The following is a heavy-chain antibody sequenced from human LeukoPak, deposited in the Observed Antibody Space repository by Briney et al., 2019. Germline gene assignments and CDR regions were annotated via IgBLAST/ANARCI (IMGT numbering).Heavy chain of an antibody. J-gene: IGHJ3*02. Sequence: PSETLSLTCTVSGGSISSYYWSWIRQPPGNGLEWIGEINHSGSTNYNPSLKSRVTISADTSKNQFSLKLNSVTAADTAVYYCARKDYGDYVLSADDAFDIWGQGTMVTVSS. D-gene: IGHD4-17*01. V-gene: IGHV4-34*01. CDR3: ARKDYGDYVLSADDAFDI. CDR2: INHSGST. CDR1: GGSISSYY.